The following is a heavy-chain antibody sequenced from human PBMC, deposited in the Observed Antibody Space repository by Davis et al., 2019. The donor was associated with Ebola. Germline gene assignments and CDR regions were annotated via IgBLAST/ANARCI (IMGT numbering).Heavy chain of an antibody. D-gene: IGHD2-15*01. CDR3: AHTPRAGYCSGGSCRYYYDGMDV. CDR2: INWDDDT. Sequence: SGPTLAHPPPTFTLTCTFSEFLLPTSGVGVSWIGQPQGKGLEWLALINWDDDTRYSPSMKIRLTITKDSSKYQEDLTMTNMEPVDTARSYCAHTPRAGYCSGGSCRYYYDGMDVWGKGTTVTVSS. V-gene: IGHV2-5*02. CDR1: EFLLPTSGVG. J-gene: IGHJ6*04.